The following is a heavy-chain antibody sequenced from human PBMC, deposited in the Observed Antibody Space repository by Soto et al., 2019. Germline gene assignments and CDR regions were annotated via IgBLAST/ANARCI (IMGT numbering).Heavy chain of an antibody. Sequence: ASVKVSCKASGGTFSSYAISWVRQAPGQGLEWMGGIIPIFGTANYAQKFQGRVTITADESTSTAYMELSSLRSEDTAVYYCATSSYDSSGYYATLWDYWGQGTLVTVSS. CDR3: ATSSYDSSGYYATLWDY. CDR1: GGTFSSYA. D-gene: IGHD3-22*01. V-gene: IGHV1-69*13. J-gene: IGHJ4*02. CDR2: IIPIFGTA.